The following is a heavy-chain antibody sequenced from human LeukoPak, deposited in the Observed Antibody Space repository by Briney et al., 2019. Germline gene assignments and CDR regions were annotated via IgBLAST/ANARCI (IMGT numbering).Heavy chain of an antibody. CDR2: ITPMFGAP. Sequence: ASVKVSCKASGGTFGSYGISWLRQAPGQGLEWMGGITPMFGAPKYAQKFQDRVAITTDVSTSTAYMELSRLRSEDTAVCYCAREITVIRGSRDAFNIWGQGTMVTVSS. J-gene: IGHJ3*02. CDR3: AREITVIRGSRDAFNI. D-gene: IGHD3-22*01. V-gene: IGHV1-69*05. CDR1: GGTFGSYG.